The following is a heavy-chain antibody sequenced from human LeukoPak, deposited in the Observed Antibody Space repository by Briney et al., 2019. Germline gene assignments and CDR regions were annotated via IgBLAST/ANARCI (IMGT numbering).Heavy chain of an antibody. D-gene: IGHD2-2*02. CDR1: GYTFTGYY. V-gene: IGHV1-2*02. J-gene: IGHJ6*02. CDR2: INPNSGGT. Sequence: ASVKVSCKASGYTFTGYYMHWVRQAPGQGLEWMGWINPNSGGTNYAQKFQGRVTMTRDTSISTAYMELSRLRSDDTAVYYCASTRYRYYYYGMDVWGQGTTVTASS. CDR3: ASTRYRYYYYGMDV.